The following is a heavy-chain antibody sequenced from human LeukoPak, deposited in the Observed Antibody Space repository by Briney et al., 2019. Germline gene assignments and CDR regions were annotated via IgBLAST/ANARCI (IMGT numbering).Heavy chain of an antibody. Sequence: GGSLRLSCAASGFTVSNDYMSWVRQAPGKGLEWVSVIHSGGTTNYADSVQGRFTISRDNSKTTVYLHMNSLRAEDTAVYYCARDSDSGYGPFASWGQGTLVTVSS. CDR3: ARDSDSGYGPFAS. CDR1: GFTVSNDY. V-gene: IGHV3-53*01. J-gene: IGHJ4*02. D-gene: IGHD5-12*01. CDR2: IHSGGTT.